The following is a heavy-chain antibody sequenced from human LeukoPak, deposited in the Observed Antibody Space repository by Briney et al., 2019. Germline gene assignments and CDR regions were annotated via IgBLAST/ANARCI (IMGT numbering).Heavy chain of an antibody. Sequence: GGSLRLSCAASGFTFSSYGMRWVRQAPGKGLEWVALIWYDGSSKHYADSVRGRFTISRDNSKNTLYLQMNSLRAEDTAVYYCARDFELSHWGQGTLVTVSS. J-gene: IGHJ4*02. V-gene: IGHV3-33*01. CDR2: IWYDGSSK. CDR1: GFTFSSYG. D-gene: IGHD3-16*02. CDR3: ARDFELSH.